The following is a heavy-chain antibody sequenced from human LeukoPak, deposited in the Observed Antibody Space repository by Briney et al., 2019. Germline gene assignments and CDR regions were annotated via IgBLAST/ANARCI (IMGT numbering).Heavy chain of an antibody. Sequence: PGRSLRLSCAASGFTFSSYAMHWVRQAPGKGLEWVAVISYDGSNKYYADSVKGRFTISRDNSKNTLYLQMNSLRAEDTAVYYCVREGPSGDYVSGYGMDVWGQGTTVTVSS. CDR1: GFTFSSYA. J-gene: IGHJ6*02. V-gene: IGHV3-30-3*01. D-gene: IGHD4-17*01. CDR2: ISYDGSNK. CDR3: VREGPSGDYVSGYGMDV.